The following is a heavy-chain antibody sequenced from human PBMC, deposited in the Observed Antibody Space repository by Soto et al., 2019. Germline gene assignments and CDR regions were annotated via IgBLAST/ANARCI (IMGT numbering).Heavy chain of an antibody. V-gene: IGHV1-69*08. CDR1: GGTFSSYT. CDR3: ARDRNSSSWPTTHDY. CDR2: IIPILGIA. D-gene: IGHD6-13*01. Sequence: QVQLVQSGAEVKKPGSSVKVSCKASGGTFSSYTISWVRQAPGQGLEWMGRIIPILGIANYAQKFQGRVTITADKSTSTAYMELSSLRSEDTAVYYCARDRNSSSWPTTHDYWGQGTLVTVSS. J-gene: IGHJ4*02.